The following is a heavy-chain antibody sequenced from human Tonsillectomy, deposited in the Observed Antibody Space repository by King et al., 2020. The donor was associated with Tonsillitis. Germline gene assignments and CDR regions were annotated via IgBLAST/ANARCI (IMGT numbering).Heavy chain of an antibody. CDR3: AREGDSGNYFDY. Sequence: VQLVESGAEVKKPGASVKVSCKASGYTFTNYGISWVRQAPGQGLEWMGWISTYNGNTKYVQKLQGRVTMTTDTSTSTAYMGLRSLRSDDTAVYYCAREGDSGNYFDYWGQGTLVTVSS. CDR2: ISTYNGNT. J-gene: IGHJ4*02. CDR1: GYTFTNYG. D-gene: IGHD1-26*01. V-gene: IGHV1-18*01.